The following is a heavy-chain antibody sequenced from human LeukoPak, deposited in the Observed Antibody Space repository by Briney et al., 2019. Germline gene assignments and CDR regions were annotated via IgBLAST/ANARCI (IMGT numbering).Heavy chain of an antibody. CDR3: AKGALSSSRQNWLDP. D-gene: IGHD2-2*01. Sequence: GGSLRLSCAASGFTFSSSAMSWVRQAPGKGLEWVSAISASGGSTFHADSVEGRFTISKDNSKNKLYLQMDSLRAEDTAVYYCAKGALSSSRQNWLDPWGQGTLVTVSS. CDR2: ISASGGST. V-gene: IGHV3-23*01. J-gene: IGHJ5*02. CDR1: GFTFSSSA.